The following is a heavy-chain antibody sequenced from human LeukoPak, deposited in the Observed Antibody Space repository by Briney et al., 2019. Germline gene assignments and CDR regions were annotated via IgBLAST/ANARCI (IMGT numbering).Heavy chain of an antibody. V-gene: IGHV3-74*01. Sequence: GGSLRLSCAASGFTFSSYWMHWVRRAPGKGLVWVSRINSDGSSTSYADSVKGRFTISRDNAKNTLYLQMNSLRAEDTAVYYCASDYREEGGDAFDIWGQGTMVTVSS. CDR2: INSDGSST. CDR3: ASDYREEGGDAFDI. D-gene: IGHD3-16*01. CDR1: GFTFSSYW. J-gene: IGHJ3*02.